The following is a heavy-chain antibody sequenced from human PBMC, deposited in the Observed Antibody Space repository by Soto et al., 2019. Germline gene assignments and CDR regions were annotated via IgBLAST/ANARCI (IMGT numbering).Heavy chain of an antibody. J-gene: IGHJ4*02. CDR2: IYWNDDK. D-gene: IGHD3-22*01. Sequence: QITLKESGPPLVKPTQTLTLTCTFSGFSLGTSGVGVGWIRQPPGKALEWLALIYWNDDKRYSPSLKSRLTITKDTSKNQVVLTMTNMDPVDTATYYCARALGPYYDSSGQFDYWGQGTLVTVSS. V-gene: IGHV2-5*01. CDR1: GFSLGTSGVG. CDR3: ARALGPYYDSSGQFDY.